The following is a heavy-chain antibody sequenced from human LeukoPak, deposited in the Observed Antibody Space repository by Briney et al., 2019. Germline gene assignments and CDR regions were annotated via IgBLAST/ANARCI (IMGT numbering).Heavy chain of an antibody. Sequence: PSETLSLTCTVSGGSISSSSYYWGWIRQPPGKGLEWIGSTYYGGSAYYNPSLKSRVTISVDTSKNQFSLKLSSVTAADTAVYYCARPRGGYYYDSSGQAYAFDIWGQGTMVTVSS. CDR2: TYYGGSA. J-gene: IGHJ3*02. CDR1: GGSISSSSYY. D-gene: IGHD3-22*01. CDR3: ARPRGGYYYDSSGQAYAFDI. V-gene: IGHV4-39*01.